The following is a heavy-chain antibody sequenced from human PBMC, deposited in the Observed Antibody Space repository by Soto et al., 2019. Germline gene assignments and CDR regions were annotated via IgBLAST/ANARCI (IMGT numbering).Heavy chain of an antibody. CDR1: GGSISVSKW. V-gene: IGHV4-4*02. CDR3: ASKTYESEGTLDY. D-gene: IGHD2-21*01. J-gene: IGHJ4*02. Sequence: QVQLQESGPGLVKPSGTLSLTCAVSGGSISVSKWWSWVRQPPGKGLGWIGEIYHSGSTNYNPSLTRRVTISVGQSKHQFSRRLSSVTAADAAVYYCASKTYESEGTLDYWGQGTLVTVSS. CDR2: IYHSGST.